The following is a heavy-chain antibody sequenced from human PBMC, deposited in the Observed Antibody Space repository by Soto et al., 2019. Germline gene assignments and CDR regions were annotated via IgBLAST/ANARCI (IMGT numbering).Heavy chain of an antibody. CDR1: GGSIRTPDW. J-gene: IGHJ5*02. V-gene: IGHV4-4*02. CDR2: IYHSGTP. Sequence: KPSETLSLTCNVSGGSIRTPDWWSWVRQTPEKGLEWIGEIYHSGTPNYNPSLKSRVSMSVDKSNNQFSLKMYSVTAADTAVYYCVRVTSVLGSGGAYVGSWFDTWGQGTLVTVSS. D-gene: IGHD2-21*01. CDR3: VRVTSVLGSGGAYVGSWFDT.